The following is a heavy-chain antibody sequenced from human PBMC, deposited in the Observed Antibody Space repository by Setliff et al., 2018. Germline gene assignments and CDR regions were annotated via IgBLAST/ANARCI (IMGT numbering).Heavy chain of an antibody. J-gene: IGHJ4*02. Sequence: GGSLRLSCTASGLSYSNYWVSWVRQAPGKGLEWLASINPHGSEKYYADSVKGRFTISRDNAKNSLSLQMNNLRIEDTAVYYCLGAGTCSYWGQGTLVTVSS. CDR2: INPHGSEK. CDR3: LGAGTCSY. V-gene: IGHV3-7*01. CDR1: GLSYSNYW. D-gene: IGHD3-10*02.